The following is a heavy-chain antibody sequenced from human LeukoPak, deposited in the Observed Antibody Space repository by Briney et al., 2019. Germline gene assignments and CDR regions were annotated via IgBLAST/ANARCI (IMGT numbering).Heavy chain of an antibody. CDR1: GGTFRNYP. CDR3: AICSSTWSGDRPDS. D-gene: IGHD2-2*01. J-gene: IGHJ4*02. V-gene: IGHV1-69*01. CDR2: ILPIFRMT. Sequence: ASVKVSCKASGGTFRNYPISWVRQAPGQGLEWMGGILPIFRMTNYAEKFQGRVTITADESTTAAYLELNSLRSEDTAVYYCAICSSTWSGDRPDSWGQGSLVTVSS.